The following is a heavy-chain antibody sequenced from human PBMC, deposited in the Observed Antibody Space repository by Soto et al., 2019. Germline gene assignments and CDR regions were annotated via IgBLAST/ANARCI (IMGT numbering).Heavy chain of an antibody. Sequence: GESLKISCKGSGYSFTSYWISWVRQMPGKGLEWMGRIDPSDSYTNYSPSFQGHVTISADKSISTAYLQWSSLKASDTAMYYCASGYCSSTSCYPPAGMDVWGQGTTVTVSS. D-gene: IGHD2-2*01. V-gene: IGHV5-10-1*01. CDR2: IDPSDSYT. J-gene: IGHJ6*02. CDR3: ASGYCSSTSCYPPAGMDV. CDR1: GYSFTSYW.